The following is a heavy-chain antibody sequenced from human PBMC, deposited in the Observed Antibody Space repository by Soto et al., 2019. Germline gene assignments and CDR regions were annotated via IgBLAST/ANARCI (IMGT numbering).Heavy chain of an antibody. CDR2: IYPGDSDT. V-gene: IGHV5-51*01. CDR1: GYSFTGYW. D-gene: IGHD3-22*01. Sequence: RGVSLRISCKGSGYSFTGYWIGWVRQMPGKGLEWMGIIYPGDSDTRYSPYFQGQVTISADKSISTAYLQWSSLKASDTAMYYCASGTYYYDSSGYYDYGMDVWGQGTTVTGSS. CDR3: ASGTYYYDSSGYYDYGMDV. J-gene: IGHJ6*02.